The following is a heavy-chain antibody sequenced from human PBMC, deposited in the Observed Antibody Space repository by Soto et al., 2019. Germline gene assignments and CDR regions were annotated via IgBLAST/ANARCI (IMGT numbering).Heavy chain of an antibody. CDR3: ARCETYYDFWSGYPSYNWFDP. CDR2: TYYRSKWYN. D-gene: IGHD3-3*01. CDR1: GDSVSSNSAA. V-gene: IGHV6-1*01. Sequence: SQTLSLTCAISGDSVSSNSAAWNWIRQSPSRGLEWLGRTYYRSKWYNDYAVSVKSRITINPDTSKNQFSLQLNSVTPEDTAVYYCARCETYYDFWSGYPSYNWFDPWGQGTLVTGSS. J-gene: IGHJ5*02.